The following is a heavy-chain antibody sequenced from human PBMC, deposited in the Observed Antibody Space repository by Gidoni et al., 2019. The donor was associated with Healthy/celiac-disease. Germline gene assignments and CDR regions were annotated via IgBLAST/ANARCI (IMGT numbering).Heavy chain of an antibody. D-gene: IGHD5-12*01. CDR3: AKVNVDIVGNHRMDV. CDR1: GFTFSSYA. J-gene: IGHJ6*02. CDR2: ISGSGGST. Sequence: EVQLLESGGGLVQPGGSLSLSCAASGFTFSSYAMSWVRQAPGKGLEWVSAISGSGGSTYYADSVKGRFTISRDNSKNTLYLQMNSLRAEDTAVYYCAKVNVDIVGNHRMDVWGQGTTVTVSS. V-gene: IGHV3-23*01.